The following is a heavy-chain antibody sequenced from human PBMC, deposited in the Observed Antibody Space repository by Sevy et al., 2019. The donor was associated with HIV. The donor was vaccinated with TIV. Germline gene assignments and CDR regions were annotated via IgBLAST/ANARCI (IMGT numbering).Heavy chain of an antibody. CDR1: GFTVSSNY. D-gene: IGHD2-15*01. CDR2: IYSGGST. V-gene: IGHV3-53*01. Sequence: GGSLRLSCAASGFTVSSNYMSWVRQAPGKGLEWVSVIYSGGSTYYADSVEGRFTISRDNSKNTLYLQMNSLRAEDTAVYYCARVGSGYYYYYGMDVWGQGTTVTVSS. CDR3: ARVGSGYYYYYGMDV. J-gene: IGHJ6*02.